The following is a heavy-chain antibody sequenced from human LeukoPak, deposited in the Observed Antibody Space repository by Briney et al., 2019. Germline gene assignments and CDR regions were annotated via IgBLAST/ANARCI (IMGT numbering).Heavy chain of an antibody. CDR2: INPNSGGT. CDR1: GGTFSSYA. CDR3: ARGGSGSGYLYYFDY. V-gene: IGHV1-2*06. J-gene: IGHJ4*02. D-gene: IGHD3-10*01. Sequence: ASVKVSCKASGGTFSSYAISWVRQAPGQGLEWMGRINPNSGGTSYAQNFQGRVTMTRDTSISTTYMELSGLTSDDTAVYYCARGGSGSGYLYYFDYWGQGTLASVSS.